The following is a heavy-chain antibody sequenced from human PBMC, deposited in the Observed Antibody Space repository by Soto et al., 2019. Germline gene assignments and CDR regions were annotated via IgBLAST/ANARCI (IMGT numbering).Heavy chain of an antibody. D-gene: IGHD4-17*01. J-gene: IGHJ4*02. CDR1: GFTFSSYA. Sequence: PGGSLRHSCAASGFTFSSYAMSWVRQAPGKGLEWVSGISGSGGSTYYANSVKGRFTISRDNSKNSLYLQMNSLRAEDTAIYYCAKSSVTTTQSFDYWGQGTLVTVSS. V-gene: IGHV3-23*01. CDR2: ISGSGGST. CDR3: AKSSVTTTQSFDY.